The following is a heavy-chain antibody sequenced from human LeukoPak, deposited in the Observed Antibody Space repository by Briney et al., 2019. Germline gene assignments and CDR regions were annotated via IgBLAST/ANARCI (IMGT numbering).Heavy chain of an antibody. D-gene: IGHD5-12*01. V-gene: IGHV4-59*01. CDR3: ARTTEGYAGGPGYSYYYYMDV. Sequence: SETLSLTCTVSGGSISSYYWSWIRQPPGKGLDWIGEINHSGSTNYNPSLKSRVTISVDTSKNQVSLKLRSVTAADTAVYYCARTTEGYAGGPGYSYYYYMDVWGKGTTVTVSS. CDR2: INHSGST. CDR1: GGSISSYY. J-gene: IGHJ6*03.